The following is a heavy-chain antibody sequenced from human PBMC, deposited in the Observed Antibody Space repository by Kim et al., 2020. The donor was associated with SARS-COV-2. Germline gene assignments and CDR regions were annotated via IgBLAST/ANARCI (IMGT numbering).Heavy chain of an antibody. D-gene: IGHD6-13*01. CDR2: ISSSSSTI. CDR3: ARDLRRYSSTKYYYYGMDV. J-gene: IGHJ6*02. CDR1: GFTFSSYS. Sequence: GGSLRLSCAASGFTFSSYSMNWVRQAPGKGLEWVSYISSSSSTIYYADSVKGRFTISRDNAKNSLYLQMNSLRDEDTAVYYCARDLRRYSSTKYYYYGMDVWGQGTTVTVSS. V-gene: IGHV3-48*02.